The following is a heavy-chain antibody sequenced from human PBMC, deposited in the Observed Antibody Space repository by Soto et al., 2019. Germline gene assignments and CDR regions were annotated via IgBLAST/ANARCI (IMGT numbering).Heavy chain of an antibody. CDR3: ARLQIEVAGNN. CDR2: INANSGGT. D-gene: IGHD6-19*01. Sequence: ASVKVSCKVSGYTFSDYYMHWVRQAPGQGLEWMGWINANSGGTTYAQKFQGRVTMTRDTSISTAYMELSRLSSDDTAIYYCARLQIEVAGNNWGKGTPVAVSS. J-gene: IGHJ4*02. CDR1: GYTFSDYY. V-gene: IGHV1-2*02.